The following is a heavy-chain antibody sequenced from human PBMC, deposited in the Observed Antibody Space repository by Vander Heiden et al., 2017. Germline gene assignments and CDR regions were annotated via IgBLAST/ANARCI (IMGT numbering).Heavy chain of an antibody. Sequence: QVQLVQSGAEVKKPGASVKVSCKASGYNFSSYTITWVRPATGQGLEWMGWMNPNSGNTGYAQKFQGSVTMTRNTSISTAHMERSSLRSEDTAVYYCARATYYYDSSGYCTFPNYYYYGMDVWGQGTTGTVSS. CDR1: GYNFSSYT. V-gene: IGHV1-8*01. CDR2: MNPNSGNT. J-gene: IGHJ6*02. D-gene: IGHD3-22*01. CDR3: ARATYYYDSSGYCTFPNYYYYGMDV.